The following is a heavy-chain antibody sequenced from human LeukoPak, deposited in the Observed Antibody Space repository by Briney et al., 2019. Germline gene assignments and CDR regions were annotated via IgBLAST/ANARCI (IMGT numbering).Heavy chain of an antibody. D-gene: IGHD5-24*01. Sequence: PGGSLRLSCATSGFTFRSYAMIWVRQAPERGLQWVSGISGSGTYYADFAKGRFTISRDNSKNTLYLQMNSLRAEDTATYYCATEMATKNDYWGQGTLVTVSS. CDR1: GFTFRSYA. V-gene: IGHV3-23*01. CDR3: ATEMATKNDY. J-gene: IGHJ4*02. CDR2: ISGSGT.